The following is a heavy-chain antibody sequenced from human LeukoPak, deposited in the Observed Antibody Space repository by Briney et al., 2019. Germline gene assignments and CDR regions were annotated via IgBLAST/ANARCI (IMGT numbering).Heavy chain of an antibody. Sequence: PGGSLRLSCAASGFTFSTYWMNWVRQAPGKGLEWVANIKQDGSEKYYADSVKGRFTIPRDNAKNTLILQTNSLRAEDTAVYYCAGSGGVMYWGQGTLVTVSS. J-gene: IGHJ4*02. CDR3: AGSGGVMY. V-gene: IGHV3-7*02. D-gene: IGHD3-10*01. CDR2: IKQDGSEK. CDR1: GFTFSTYW.